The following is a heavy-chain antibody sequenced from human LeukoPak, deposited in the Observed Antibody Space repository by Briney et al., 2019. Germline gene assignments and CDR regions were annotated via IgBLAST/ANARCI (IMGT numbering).Heavy chain of an antibody. CDR1: GYTFTGYY. CDR2: INPNSGGT. J-gene: IGHJ3*02. CDR3: ARDRITMIVVVAEDAFDI. Sequence: ASVKVSCKASGYTFTGYYMHRVRRAPGQGLEWMGWINPNSGGTNYAQKFQGRVTMTRDTSISTAYMELSRLRSDDTAVYYCARDRITMIVVVAEDAFDIWGQGTMVTVSS. D-gene: IGHD3-22*01. V-gene: IGHV1-2*02.